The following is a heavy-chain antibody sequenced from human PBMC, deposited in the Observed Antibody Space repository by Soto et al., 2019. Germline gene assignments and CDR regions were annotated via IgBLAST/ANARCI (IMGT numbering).Heavy chain of an antibody. Sequence: PSETLSLTCAVYGGSFSGYFWSWIRQPPGKGLEWIGEINHSGSTNSNPSLKSRVTMSVDTSKNQFSLKLSSVTAADTAVYYCARGSSMIVEVQRDAPDKYYFDSWSQVTLVTFSS. CDR2: INHSGST. CDR1: GGSFSGYF. D-gene: IGHD3-22*01. J-gene: IGHJ4*02. CDR3: ARGSSMIVEVQRDAPDKYYFDS. V-gene: IGHV4-34*01.